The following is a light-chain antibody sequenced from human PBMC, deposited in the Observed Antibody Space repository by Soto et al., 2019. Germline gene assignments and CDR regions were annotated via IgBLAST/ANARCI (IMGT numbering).Light chain of an antibody. J-gene: IGLJ1*01. CDR2: GNS. V-gene: IGLV1-40*01. Sequence: QSVLRHPPSVSGSPGQTVNNSCTGSSSNIGAGYDVHWYQQLPGTAPKLLIYGNSNRPSGVPDRFSGSKSGTSASLAITGLQAEDEADYYCQSYDSSLSALVFGTGTKVTVL. CDR3: QSYDSSLSALV. CDR1: SSNIGAGYD.